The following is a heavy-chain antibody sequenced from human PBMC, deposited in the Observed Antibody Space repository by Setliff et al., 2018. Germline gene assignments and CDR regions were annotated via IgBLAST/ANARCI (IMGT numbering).Heavy chain of an antibody. CDR3: ARGPASNPYYFDY. V-gene: IGHV4-39*07. CDR2: INYSGST. J-gene: IGHJ4*02. Sequence: PSETLSLTCTVSGGSISSSSYYWGWIRQPPGKGLEWIGNINYSGSTYYNPSLKSRVTISVDTSKNQFSLKLSSVTAADTAVYYCARGPASNPYYFDYWGQGTLVTVSS. D-gene: IGHD2-15*01. CDR1: GGSISSSSYY.